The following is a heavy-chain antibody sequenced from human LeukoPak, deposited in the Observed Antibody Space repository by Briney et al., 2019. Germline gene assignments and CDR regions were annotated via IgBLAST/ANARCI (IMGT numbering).Heavy chain of an antibody. CDR2: IYTGGST. J-gene: IGHJ3*02. V-gene: IGHV3-53*01. Sequence: GGSLRLSCAVSGFAVSTNFMSWVRQAPGKGLECVSLIYTGGSTYSADPVKGRFTISRDNSKNTLYLQMNSLRAEDTAVYYCARVHDFWSGSRRDDALDIWGQGTLVTVSS. D-gene: IGHD3-3*01. CDR1: GFAVSTNF. CDR3: ARVHDFWSGSRRDDALDI.